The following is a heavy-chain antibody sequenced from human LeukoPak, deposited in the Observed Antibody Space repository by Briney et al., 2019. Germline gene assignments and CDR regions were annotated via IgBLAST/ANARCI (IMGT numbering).Heavy chain of an antibody. Sequence: GGFLRLSCAASGVTLSSYAMSWARQAPGKGLEWVAVIWYDGSNKYYADSVKGRFTISRDNSKNTLYLQMNSLRAEDTAVYYRARDDYDFWSGYYDPLHYWGQGTLVTVSS. D-gene: IGHD3-3*01. J-gene: IGHJ4*02. V-gene: IGHV3-33*08. CDR1: GVTLSSYA. CDR3: ARDDYDFWSGYYDPLHY. CDR2: IWYDGSNK.